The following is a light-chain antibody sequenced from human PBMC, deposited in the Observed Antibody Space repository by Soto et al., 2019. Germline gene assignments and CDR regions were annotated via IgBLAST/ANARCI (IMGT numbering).Light chain of an antibody. Sequence: DIQMTQSPSSLSASVGDRVTITCRASQSISSYLNWSQQKPGKAPKLLIYAASSLQSGVPSRFSGSGSGTDFTLTISSLQPEDFATDYCQQSYSTPRTFGQGTKVEIK. CDR1: QSISSY. CDR2: AAS. J-gene: IGKJ1*01. V-gene: IGKV1-39*01. CDR3: QQSYSTPRT.